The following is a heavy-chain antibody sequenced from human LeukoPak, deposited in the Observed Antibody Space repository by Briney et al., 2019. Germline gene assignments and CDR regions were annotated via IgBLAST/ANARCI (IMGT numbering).Heavy chain of an antibody. J-gene: IGHJ4*02. CDR1: GFTFSSYG. CDR3: AKEKYYYDISGYDY. CDR2: IRFDGTGK. V-gene: IGHV3-30*02. Sequence: PGGSLRLSCTTSGFTFSSYGMHWVRQAPGKGLEWVAFIRFDGTGKYYGDSVKGRFTISRDDSKSTLYLQMNSLRAEDSAFYYCAKEKYYYDISGYDYWGQGTLVTVSS. D-gene: IGHD3-22*01.